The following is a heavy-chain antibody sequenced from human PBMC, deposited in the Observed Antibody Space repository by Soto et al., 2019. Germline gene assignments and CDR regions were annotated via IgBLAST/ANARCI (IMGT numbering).Heavy chain of an antibody. CDR1: GFTFSSYA. J-gene: IGHJ3*02. CDR3: AKDLRYFDWLRGHDAFDI. D-gene: IGHD3-9*01. CDR2: ISGSGVST. V-gene: IGHV3-23*01. Sequence: TGGSLRLSCAASGFTFSSYAMSWVRQAPWKGLEWVSAISGSGVSTYYADSVKGRFTISRDNSKNTLYLQMNSLRAEDTAVYYCAKDLRYFDWLRGHDAFDIWGQGTMVTVSS.